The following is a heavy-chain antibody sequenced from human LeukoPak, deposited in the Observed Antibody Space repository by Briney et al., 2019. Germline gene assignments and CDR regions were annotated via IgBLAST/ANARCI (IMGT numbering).Heavy chain of an antibody. V-gene: IGHV3-64*01. CDR3: ARLSYDSGTHYTCYEY. CDR2: ISSNGGST. CDR1: GFTFSSYS. D-gene: IGHD3-10*01. J-gene: IGHJ4*02. Sequence: GGSLRLSCGASGFTFSSYSMHWVRQAPGKGLEYVSAISSNGGSTNYANSVKGRFSISRDNAKNSVYLQMNSLRADDTAVYYCARLSYDSGTHYTCYEYWGQGTLVTVSS.